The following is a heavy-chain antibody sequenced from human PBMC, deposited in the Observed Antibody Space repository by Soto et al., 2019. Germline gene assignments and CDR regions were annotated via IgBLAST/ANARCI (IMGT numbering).Heavy chain of an antibody. CDR3: AHRLTLNSNWNYGRFDY. CDR2: IYCDDDK. CDR1: GFSLTTSGVG. D-gene: IGHD1-7*01. Sequence: QITLKESGPTLVKPTQTLTLTCTFSGFSLTTSGVGVGWIRQPPGKALEWSALIYCDDDKRYSPSLKSRLTITKDTSRTQVVLTMTNMDPVDTATYFCAHRLTLNSNWNYGRFDYWGQGTLVTVSS. V-gene: IGHV2-5*02. J-gene: IGHJ4*02.